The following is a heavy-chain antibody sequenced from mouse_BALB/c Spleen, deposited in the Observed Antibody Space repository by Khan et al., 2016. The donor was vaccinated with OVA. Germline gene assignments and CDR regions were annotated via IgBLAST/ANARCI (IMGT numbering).Heavy chain of an antibody. Sequence: HVQLKQSGPGLVAPSPSLSIPCPVSGFSLTSSGVHWVRQPPGKGLECLGVILAGGSTNYTSALMSRLSISKDNSKSQVFLKMNSLQTDDTAMYYCARLEDIWGQGTTLTVSS. CDR3: ARLEDI. CDR1: GFSLTSSG. D-gene: IGHD1-3*01. V-gene: IGHV2-9*02. J-gene: IGHJ2*01. CDR2: ILAGGST.